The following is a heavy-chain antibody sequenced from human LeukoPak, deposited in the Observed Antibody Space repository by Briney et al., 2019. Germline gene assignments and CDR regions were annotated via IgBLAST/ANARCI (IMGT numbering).Heavy chain of an antibody. Sequence: ASVKVSCKASGYTFTSYDINWVRQAPGQGLEWMGWISGHQGNTKYAQKFQGRVTMTIDTSTSTAYMELRSLRSDDTAIYFCARSSLGTITAGPFDYWGQGTLVAVSS. CDR3: ARSSLGTITAGPFDY. V-gene: IGHV1-18*01. CDR2: ISGHQGNT. CDR1: GYTFTSYD. J-gene: IGHJ4*02. D-gene: IGHD5-12*01.